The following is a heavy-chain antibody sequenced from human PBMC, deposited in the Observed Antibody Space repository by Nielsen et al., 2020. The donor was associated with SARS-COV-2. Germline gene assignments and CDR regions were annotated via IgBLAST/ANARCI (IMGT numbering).Heavy chain of an antibody. D-gene: IGHD3-9*01. V-gene: IGHV1-24*01. Sequence: ASVKVSCKVSGYTLTELSMHWVRQAPGKGLEWMGGFDPEDGETIYAQKFQGRVTMTEDTSTDTAYMELSSLRSEDTAVYYCATSEYDILTGTTSNAFDIWGQGTMVTVSS. CDR2: FDPEDGET. CDR1: GYTLTELS. CDR3: ATSEYDILTGTTSNAFDI. J-gene: IGHJ3*02.